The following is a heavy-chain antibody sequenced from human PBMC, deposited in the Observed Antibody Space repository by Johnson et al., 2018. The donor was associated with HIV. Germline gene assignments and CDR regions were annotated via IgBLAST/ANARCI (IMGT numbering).Heavy chain of an antibody. CDR1: GFTFSSYD. J-gene: IGHJ3*02. CDR2: IYSGGRT. V-gene: IGHV3-66*01. Sequence: VQLVESGGGLVQPGGSLRLSCAASGFTFSSYDMHWVRQAPGKGLECVSGIYSGGRTYYADPVKGRFTISRDNSKNTLYLQMNSLRAEDTAVYFCARDRRYYDSSGYYHDAFDIWGQGTMVTVSS. D-gene: IGHD3-22*01. CDR3: ARDRRYYDSSGYYHDAFDI.